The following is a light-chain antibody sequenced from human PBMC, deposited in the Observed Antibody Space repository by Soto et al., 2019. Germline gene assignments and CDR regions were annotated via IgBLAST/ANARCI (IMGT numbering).Light chain of an antibody. CDR2: TVS. CDR1: QSLLDSDDGNTY. CDR3: MQRIEFPLT. J-gene: IGKJ4*01. V-gene: IGKV2-40*01. Sequence: DIVMTQTPLSLPVTPGEPASISCRSSQSLLDSDDGNTYLDWYLQKPGQSPQLLIYTVSYRASGVPDRFSGSGSGTDFTLKIIRVEAEDVGVYYCMQRIEFPLTFGGGTKVEIK.